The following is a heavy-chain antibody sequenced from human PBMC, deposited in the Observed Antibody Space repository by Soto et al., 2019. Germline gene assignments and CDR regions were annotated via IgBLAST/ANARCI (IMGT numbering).Heavy chain of an antibody. D-gene: IGHD2-2*01. V-gene: IGHV4-59*06. J-gene: IGHJ3*02. CDR1: GGSISSYY. CDR3: ARWGDRDDEVDPDARVRAFDI. CDR2: IFYTGSA. Sequence: SETLSLTCTVSGGSISSYYWTWIRQHPGKGLEWIGNIFYTGSANYNPSLKSRLSISVDTSKNQFSLKLTSLTAADTAIYYCARWGDRDDEVDPDARVRAFDIWGQGTVVA.